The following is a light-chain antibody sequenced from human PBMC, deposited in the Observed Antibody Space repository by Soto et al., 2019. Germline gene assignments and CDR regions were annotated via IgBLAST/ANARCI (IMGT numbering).Light chain of an antibody. CDR2: RAS. CDR1: QTISSSF. CDR3: QQVGSSPLDT. Sequence: EIVLTQSPGTLSLSPGERATLSCRASQTISSSFLAWYQQKPGQAPRLLIYRASRRAPGIPDRFSGSGSWRDFGLTISRLESEDIAGYYCQQVGSSPLDTFGRGTKVEIK. V-gene: IGKV3-20*01. J-gene: IGKJ3*01.